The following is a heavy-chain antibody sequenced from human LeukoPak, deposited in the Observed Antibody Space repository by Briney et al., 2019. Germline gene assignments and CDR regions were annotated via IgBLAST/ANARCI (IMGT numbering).Heavy chain of an antibody. CDR3: ARRGDSSSWYAFDY. CDR2: IYHSGAT. Sequence: SETLSLTCSVSDFSITNAYYWGWIRQPPGRGLEYLGNIYHSGATYYNPSLKSRVTISVDTSKNQFSLKLSSVTAADTAVYYCARRGDSSSWYAFDYWGQGTLVTVSS. J-gene: IGHJ4*02. CDR1: DFSITNAYY. D-gene: IGHD6-13*01. V-gene: IGHV4-38-2*02.